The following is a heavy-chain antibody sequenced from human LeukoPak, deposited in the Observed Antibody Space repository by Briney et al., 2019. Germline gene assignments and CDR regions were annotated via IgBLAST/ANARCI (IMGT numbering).Heavy chain of an antibody. CDR3: ARIFSSGILLPHY. CDR2: INHSGST. Sequence: EPSETLSLTCAVYGGSFSGYYWSWIRQPPGKGLEWIGEINHSGSTNYNPSLKSRVTISVDTSKNQFSLKLSSVTAADTAVYYCARIFSSGILLPHYWGQGTLVTVSS. D-gene: IGHD2-15*01. CDR1: GGSFSGYY. J-gene: IGHJ4*02. V-gene: IGHV4-34*01.